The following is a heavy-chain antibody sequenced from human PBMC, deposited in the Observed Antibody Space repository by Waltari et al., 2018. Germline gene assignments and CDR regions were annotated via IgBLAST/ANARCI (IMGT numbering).Heavy chain of an antibody. CDR2: ISHYGTT. CDR3: ARRGGWYLPQCFQH. D-gene: IGHD6-19*01. Sequence: QVQLQESGPGLVKPSGTLSLTCAVSGDSISRSDWWNWVRQSPGKGLEWIGEISHYGTTKYNPSLKSRVTIAVDTSKNQFSLKLSSVTAADTAVYYCARRGGWYLPQCFQHWGQGTLVTVSS. J-gene: IGHJ1*01. V-gene: IGHV4-4*02. CDR1: GDSISRSDW.